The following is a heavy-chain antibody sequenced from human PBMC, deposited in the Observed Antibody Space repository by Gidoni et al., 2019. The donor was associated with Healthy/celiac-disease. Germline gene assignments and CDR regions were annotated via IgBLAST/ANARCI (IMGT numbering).Heavy chain of an antibody. CDR3: ARVGGDGMDV. V-gene: IGHV1-46*01. D-gene: IGHD1-26*01. CDR1: GYTFTSYY. CDR2: INPSGGST. Sequence: QVQLVQSGAEVKKPGASVKVSCKASGYTFTSYYMHWVRQAPGQGLEWMGIINPSGGSTSYEKKFQGRVTMTRETSTSTVYMELRSLRSEDTAVYYCARVGGDGMDVWGQGTTVTVSS. J-gene: IGHJ6*02.